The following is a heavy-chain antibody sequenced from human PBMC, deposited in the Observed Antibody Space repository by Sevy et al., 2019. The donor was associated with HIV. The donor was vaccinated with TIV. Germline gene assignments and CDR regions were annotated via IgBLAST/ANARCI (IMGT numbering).Heavy chain of an antibody. V-gene: IGHV4-30-4*01. J-gene: IGHJ4*01. D-gene: IGHD5-12*01. CDR2: IHYTGGT. CDR1: GGSFTSSDSY. CDR3: ASKRGYNDGPFDY. Sequence: SETLSLTCTVSGGSFTSSDSYWSWIRQPPGEGLEWIGYIHYTGGTYYNPFLKSRVAMSVDTSEKQFSLKLSFLTAADTAVYYCASKRGYNDGPFDYWGRNPGHRLL.